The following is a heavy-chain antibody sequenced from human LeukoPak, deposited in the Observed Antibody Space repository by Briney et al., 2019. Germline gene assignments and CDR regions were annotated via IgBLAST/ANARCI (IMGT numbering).Heavy chain of an antibody. V-gene: IGHV4-4*08. J-gene: IGHJ4*02. D-gene: IGHD3-22*01. Sequence: PSETLSLTCTVSGVSISSYFWSWIRQPPGKGLEWIGYIYTSGSTNYNPSLKSRVTISVDTSKNQFSLKLSSVTAADTAVYYCASGYYAPYFDYWGQGTLVTVSS. CDR3: ASGYYAPYFDY. CDR1: GVSISSYF. CDR2: IYTSGST.